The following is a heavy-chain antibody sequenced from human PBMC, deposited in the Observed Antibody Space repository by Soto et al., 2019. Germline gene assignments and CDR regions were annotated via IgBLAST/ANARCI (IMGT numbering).Heavy chain of an antibody. CDR2: ISSSSSYI. Sequence: GGSLRLSCAASGFTSSSYSMNWVRQAPGKGLEWVSSISSSSSYIYYADSVKGRFTISRDNAKNSLYLQMNSLRAEDTAVYYCAGALRGYSYGINAFDIWGQGTMVTVSS. D-gene: IGHD5-18*01. CDR3: AGALRGYSYGINAFDI. J-gene: IGHJ3*02. CDR1: GFTSSSYS. V-gene: IGHV3-21*01.